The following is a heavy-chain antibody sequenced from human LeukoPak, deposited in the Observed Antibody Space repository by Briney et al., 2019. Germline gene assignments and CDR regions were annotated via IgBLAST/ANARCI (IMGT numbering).Heavy chain of an antibody. CDR1: GYTFTSYG. J-gene: IGHJ6*02. CDR2: ISAYNGNT. V-gene: IGHV1-18*01. Sequence: ASVKVSCKASGYTFTSYGISWVRQAPGQGLEWMGWISAYNGNTNYAQKLQGRVTMTTDTSTSTAYMELRSLRSDDTAVYYCARIRVYCSGGSCYYCYGMDVWGQGTTVTVSS. CDR3: ARIRVYCSGGSCYYCYGMDV. D-gene: IGHD2-15*01.